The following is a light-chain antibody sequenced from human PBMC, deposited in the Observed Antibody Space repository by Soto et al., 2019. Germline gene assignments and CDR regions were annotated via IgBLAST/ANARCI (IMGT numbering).Light chain of an antibody. V-gene: IGKV1-39*01. CDR2: GAS. CDR3: QQANSFPPT. J-gene: IGKJ4*01. Sequence: DIQMTQSPSTLSASVGDRVTITCRASQSISSYLNWYHQKAGKAPKLLVFGASTLQSGVPPRFSGSGSGTEFTLSIGSLQPEDFATYYCQQANSFPPTFGGGTKVDI. CDR1: QSISSY.